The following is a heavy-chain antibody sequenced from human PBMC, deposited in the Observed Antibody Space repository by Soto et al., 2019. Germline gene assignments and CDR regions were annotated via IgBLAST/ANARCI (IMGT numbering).Heavy chain of an antibody. D-gene: IGHD5-12*01. CDR2: IYWNDDK. CDR1: GFSLSTSGVG. V-gene: IGHV2-5*01. CDR3: AHRLGGYGDLNYFDY. J-gene: IGHJ4*02. Sequence: QITLKESGPTLVKPTQTLTLTCTFSGFSLSTSGVGVGWIRQPPGKALEWLALIYWNDDKRYSPSLKSRLTITKDNSKNQVVLTMTNMDPVDTATYYCAHRLGGYGDLNYFDYWGQGTLVTVSS.